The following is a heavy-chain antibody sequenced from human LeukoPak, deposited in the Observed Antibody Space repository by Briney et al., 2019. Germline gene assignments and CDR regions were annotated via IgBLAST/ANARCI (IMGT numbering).Heavy chain of an antibody. CDR2: ISYDGSNK. D-gene: IGHD3-3*01. CDR1: GFTFSTYA. J-gene: IGHJ4*02. V-gene: IGHV3-30-3*01. Sequence: GGSLRLSCAASGFTFSTYAMHWVRQAPGKGLEWVAVISYDGSNKYYADSVKGRFTISRDNSKNTLYLQMSSLRAEDTGVYYCAKDHYWSIDYWGRGTLVTVSS. CDR3: AKDHYWSIDY.